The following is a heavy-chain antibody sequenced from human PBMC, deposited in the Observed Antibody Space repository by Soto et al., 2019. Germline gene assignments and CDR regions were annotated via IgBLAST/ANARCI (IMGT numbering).Heavy chain of an antibody. CDR2: IYATGTT. V-gene: IGHV4-4*07. D-gene: IGHD1-1*01. CDR1: GASISGFS. Sequence: ETLSLTCTVSGASISGFSWSWIRKSAGKGLEWIGRIYATGTTDYNPSLKSRVMMSVDTSKKQFSLQLRSVTAADTAVYYCGRDGTKTLRDWFDPWGQGMSVTDSS. J-gene: IGHJ5*02. CDR3: GRDGTKTLRDWFDP.